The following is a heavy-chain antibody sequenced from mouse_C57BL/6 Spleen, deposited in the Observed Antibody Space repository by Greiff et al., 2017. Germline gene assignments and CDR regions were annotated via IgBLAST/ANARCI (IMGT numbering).Heavy chain of an antibody. CDR1: GFTFRSYA. V-gene: IGHV5-9-1*02. CDR3: TRDEYYGSSLYWYFDV. CDR2: ISSGGDYI. D-gene: IGHD1-1*01. Sequence: EVKLMESGEGLVKPGGSLKLSCAASGFTFRSYAMSWVRQTPEKRLEWVAYISSGGDYIYYADTVKGRFTISRDNARNTLYLQMSSLKSEDTAMYYCTRDEYYGSSLYWYFDVWGTGTTVTVSS. J-gene: IGHJ1*03.